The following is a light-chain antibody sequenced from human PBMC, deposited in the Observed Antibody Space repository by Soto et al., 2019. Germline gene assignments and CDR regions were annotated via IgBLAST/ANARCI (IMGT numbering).Light chain of an antibody. V-gene: IGKV3D-15*01. J-gene: IGKJ1*01. Sequence: EIVLTQSPGTLSLSPGESATLSCRASESVASSYLAWYQQKPGQAPRLLIYGASSRATGIPDRFSGSGSGTEFTLTISSLQSEDFAVYYCQQYNNWPTVGQGTKVDIK. CDR1: ESVASSY. CDR2: GAS. CDR3: QQYNNWPT.